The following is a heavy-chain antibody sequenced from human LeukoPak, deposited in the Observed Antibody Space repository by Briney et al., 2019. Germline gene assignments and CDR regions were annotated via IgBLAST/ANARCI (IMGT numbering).Heavy chain of an antibody. D-gene: IGHD4/OR15-4a*01. Sequence: PGGSLRLSCAASGLTVRSNYVSWVRQAPGKGLEWVSVIYSGGSTYYADSVKGRFTISRDISKNTVYLQMNSLRAEDTAVYYCARDSYGGDYWGQGTLVTVSS. CDR3: ARDSYGGDY. J-gene: IGHJ4*02. CDR1: GLTVRSNY. CDR2: IYSGGST. V-gene: IGHV3-66*01.